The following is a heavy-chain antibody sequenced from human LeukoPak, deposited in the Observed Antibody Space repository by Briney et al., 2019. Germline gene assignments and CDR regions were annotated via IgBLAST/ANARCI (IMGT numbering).Heavy chain of an antibody. D-gene: IGHD4-23*01. CDR2: ISYDGSNK. CDR1: GFTFSSYA. Sequence: GGSLRLSCVASGFTFSSYAMHWVRPAPGKGLERVAVISYDGSNKYYADSVKGRFTISRDNSKNTLYLQMNSLRAEDTAVYYCARDFGGYDQYGMDVWGQGTTVTVSS. CDR3: ARDFGGYDQYGMDV. V-gene: IGHV3-30-3*01. J-gene: IGHJ6*02.